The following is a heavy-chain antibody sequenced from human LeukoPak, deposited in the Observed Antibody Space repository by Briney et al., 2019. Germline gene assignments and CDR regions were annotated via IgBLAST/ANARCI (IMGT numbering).Heavy chain of an antibody. Sequence: SETLSLTCTVSGYSISSGYYWGWIRQPPGKGLEWIGSIYHSGSTYYNPSLKSRVTISVDTSKNQFSLKLSSVTAADTAVYYCAAQQLVTDYWGQGTLVTVSS. J-gene: IGHJ4*02. D-gene: IGHD6-13*01. V-gene: IGHV4-38-2*02. CDR3: AAQQLVTDY. CDR1: GYSISSGYY. CDR2: IYHSGST.